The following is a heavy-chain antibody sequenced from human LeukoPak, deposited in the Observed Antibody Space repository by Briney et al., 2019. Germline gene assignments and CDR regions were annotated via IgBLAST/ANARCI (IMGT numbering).Heavy chain of an antibody. CDR1: GGSFSGYY. CDR3: ARGDYYDSSGHYYRHFDY. D-gene: IGHD3-22*01. CDR2: ISHSGST. Sequence: SETLSLTCAVYGGSFSGYYWSWIRQPPGKGLEWIGEISHSGSTNYNPSLKSRVTISIDTSKNQFSLKLSSVTAADTAVYYCARGDYYDSSGHYYRHFDYWGQGTLVTVSS. J-gene: IGHJ4*02. V-gene: IGHV4-34*01.